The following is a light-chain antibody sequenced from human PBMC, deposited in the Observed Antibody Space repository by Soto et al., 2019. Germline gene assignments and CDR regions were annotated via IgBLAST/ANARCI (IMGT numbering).Light chain of an antibody. CDR2: KAS. V-gene: IGKV1-5*03. CDR1: QTISSW. J-gene: IGKJ1*01. Sequence: DIQMTQSPSTLSASVGDRVTITCRASQTISSWLAWYQQKPGQAPKLLIYKASSLESAVPSRFSGSGSGTEFTLTISGLQPGDSATYYCQQYNSYSPTFGQGTKVDIK. CDR3: QQYNSYSPT.